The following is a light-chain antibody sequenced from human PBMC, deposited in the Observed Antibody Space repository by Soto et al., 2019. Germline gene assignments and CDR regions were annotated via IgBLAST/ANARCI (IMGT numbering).Light chain of an antibody. V-gene: IGKV1-5*01. CDR2: DAS. Sequence: DIQMTHSPSTLSASVLYRVTITCRSSQSLNSLLALYQQKPGRAPKLLIYDASTLESGVPSRFSGSGFGTAFTLTISSLQPEDVATYYCQKHNSAPRKFGQGTKVDIK. J-gene: IGKJ1*01. CDR1: QSLNSL. CDR3: QKHNSAPRK.